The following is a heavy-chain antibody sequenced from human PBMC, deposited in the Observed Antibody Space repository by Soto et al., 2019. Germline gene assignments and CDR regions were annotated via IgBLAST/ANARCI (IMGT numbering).Heavy chain of an antibody. V-gene: IGHV3-48*01. J-gene: IGHJ4*02. D-gene: IGHD1-1*01. CDR2: ISSSSSTI. Sequence: HPGGSLRLSCAASGFTFSSYSMNWVRQAPGKGLEWVSYISSSSSTIYYADSVKGRFTISRDNAKNSLYLQMNSLRAEDTAVYYCARATGTDVLDYSGQGSLVIVSS. CDR1: GFTFSSYS. CDR3: ARATGTDVLDY.